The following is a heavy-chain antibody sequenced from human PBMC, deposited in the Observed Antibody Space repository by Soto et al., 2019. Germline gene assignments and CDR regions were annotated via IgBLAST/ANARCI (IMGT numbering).Heavy chain of an antibody. Sequence: SETLSLTCTVSGGSISSYYCSWIRQPPGKGLEWIGYIYYSGSTNYNPSLKSRVTISVDTSKNQFSLKLSSVTAADTAVYYCAGAWGAYYYYYGMDVWGQGTTVTVSS. CDR3: AGAWGAYYYYYGMDV. CDR2: IYYSGST. J-gene: IGHJ6*02. CDR1: GGSISSYY. D-gene: IGHD7-27*01. V-gene: IGHV4-59*01.